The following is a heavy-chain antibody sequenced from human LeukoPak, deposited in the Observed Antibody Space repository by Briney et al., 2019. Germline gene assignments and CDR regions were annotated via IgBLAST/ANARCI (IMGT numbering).Heavy chain of an antibody. V-gene: IGHV2-5*02. CDR2: IYWDDDK. CDR1: GFSLSTSGVG. J-gene: IGHJ5*02. CDR3: AHNRITSSGSSETSWFDP. Sequence: SGPTLVKPTQTLTLTCTFSGFSLSTSGVGVGWIRQPPGKALEWLALIYWDDDKRYSPSLKSRLTITKDTSKNQVVLTMTNMDPVDTATYYCAHNRITSSGSSETSWFDPWGQGTLVTVSS. D-gene: IGHD6-6*01.